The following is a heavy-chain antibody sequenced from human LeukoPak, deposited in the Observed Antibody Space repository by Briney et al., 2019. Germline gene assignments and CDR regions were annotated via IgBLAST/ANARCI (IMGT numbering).Heavy chain of an antibody. CDR2: IYPGDSDT. V-gene: IGHV5-51*01. D-gene: IGHD3-22*01. J-gene: IGHJ4*02. CDR3: ARATYYDYYDSSGYKYYFDY. Sequence: GESLQISCKGSGYNFTSYWIGWVRQLPGKGLEWMGIIYPGDSDTRYSPSFQGQVTISADKSISTAYLQWSSLKASDTAMYYCARATYYDYYDSSGYKYYFDYWGQGTLVTVSS. CDR1: GYNFTSYW.